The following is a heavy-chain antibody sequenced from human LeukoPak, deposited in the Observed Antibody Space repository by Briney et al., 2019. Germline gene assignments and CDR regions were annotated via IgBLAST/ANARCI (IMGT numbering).Heavy chain of an antibody. Sequence: AGGSLRLSCAASGFTFDDYGMSWVRQAPGKGLEWVSYISSSGSTIYYADSVKGRFTISRDNAKNSLYLQMNSLRAEDTAVYYCARPLWFGESNDAFDIWGQGTMVTVSS. CDR2: ISSSGSTI. J-gene: IGHJ3*02. CDR3: ARPLWFGESNDAFDI. D-gene: IGHD3-10*01. CDR1: GFTFDDYG. V-gene: IGHV3-48*03.